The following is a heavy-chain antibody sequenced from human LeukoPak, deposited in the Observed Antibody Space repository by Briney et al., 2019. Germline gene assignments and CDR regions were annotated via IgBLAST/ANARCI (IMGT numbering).Heavy chain of an antibody. Sequence: ASVKVSCKASGYTFTSYDINWVRQATGQGLEWMGWMNPNSGNTGYAQKFQGRVTMIRNTSISTAYMELSSLRSEDTAVYYCARGNMVRGVINWFDPWGQGTLVTVSS. CDR3: ARGNMVRGVINWFDP. V-gene: IGHV1-8*01. CDR1: GYTFTSYD. CDR2: MNPNSGNT. D-gene: IGHD3-10*01. J-gene: IGHJ5*02.